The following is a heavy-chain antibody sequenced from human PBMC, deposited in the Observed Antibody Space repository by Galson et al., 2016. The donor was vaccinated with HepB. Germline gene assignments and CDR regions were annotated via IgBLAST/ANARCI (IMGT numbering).Heavy chain of an antibody. CDR3: ARDPRAGAYYFDY. D-gene: IGHD2-21*01. CDR2: IKEDGSVK. CDR1: GFTFSSYW. Sequence: SLRLSCAASGFTFSSYWMTWVRQAPGKGLEWVANIKEDGSVKYHVDSVQGRFTISRDNAKNSLYLQMNSLRAEDTAVYYFARDPRAGAYYFDYWGQGTLVTVSS. J-gene: IGHJ4*02. V-gene: IGHV3-7*03.